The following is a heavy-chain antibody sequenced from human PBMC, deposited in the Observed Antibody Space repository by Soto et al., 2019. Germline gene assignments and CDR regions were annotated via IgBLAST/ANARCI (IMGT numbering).Heavy chain of an antibody. CDR2: INHSGST. J-gene: IGHJ5*02. CDR1: GGSFSGYY. D-gene: IGHD1-7*01. CDR3: AKDQHNWNYARFDP. V-gene: IGHV4-34*01. Sequence: SETLSLTCAVYGGSFSGYYWSWIRQPPGKGLEWIGEINHSGSTNYNPSLKSRVTISVDTSKNQFSLKLSSVTAADTAVYYCAKDQHNWNYARFDPWGQGTLVTVSS.